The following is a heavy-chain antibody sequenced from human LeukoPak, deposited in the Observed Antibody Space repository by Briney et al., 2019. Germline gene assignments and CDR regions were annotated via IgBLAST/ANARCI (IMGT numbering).Heavy chain of an antibody. CDR1: GFTFSIYT. Sequence: GGSLRLSCAASGFTFSIYTMGWARQAPGKGLEWVSALSGSGVTPYFADSVKGRFPIYRENSKNMMYLQMNSLRAEDTAVYYCAKDSRYDSSGFDYWGQGTLVTVSS. CDR2: LSGSGVTP. V-gene: IGHV3-23*01. CDR3: AKDSRYDSSGFDY. J-gene: IGHJ4*02. D-gene: IGHD3-22*01.